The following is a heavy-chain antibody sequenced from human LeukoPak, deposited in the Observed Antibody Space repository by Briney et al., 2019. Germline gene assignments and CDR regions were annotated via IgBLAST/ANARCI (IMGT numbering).Heavy chain of an antibody. Sequence: SETLSLTCAVYGGSFSGYYWSWIRQPPGKGLEWIGSIYYSGSTYYNPSLKSRVTISVDTSKNQFSLKLSSVTAADTAVYYCARHFYGSGSYYYYYYYMDVWGKGTTVTISS. V-gene: IGHV4-34*01. CDR2: IYYSGST. J-gene: IGHJ6*03. CDR3: ARHFYGSGSYYYYYYYMDV. D-gene: IGHD3-10*01. CDR1: GGSFSGYY.